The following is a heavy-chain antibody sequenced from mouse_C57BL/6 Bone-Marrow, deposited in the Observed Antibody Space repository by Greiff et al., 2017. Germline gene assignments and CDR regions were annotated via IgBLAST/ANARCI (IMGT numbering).Heavy chain of an antibody. CDR3: ARDYYGHYYAMDY. Sequence: EVKLMESGGGLVKPGGSLKLSCAASGFTFSDYGMHWVRQAPEKGLEWVAYISSGSSTIYYADTVKGRFTISRDNAKNTLFLQMTILRSEDTAMYYCARDYYGHYYAMDYWGQGTSVTVSS. J-gene: IGHJ4*01. D-gene: IGHD1-1*01. CDR1: GFTFSDYG. CDR2: ISSGSSTI. V-gene: IGHV5-17*01.